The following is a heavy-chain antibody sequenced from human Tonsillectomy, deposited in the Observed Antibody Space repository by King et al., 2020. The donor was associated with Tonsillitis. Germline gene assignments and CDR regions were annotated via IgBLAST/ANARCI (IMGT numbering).Heavy chain of an antibody. V-gene: IGHV3-53*01. CDR3: ARVHGDPPNFDY. D-gene: IGHD4-17*01. Sequence: VQLVESGGGLIQPGGSLRLSCAASGFTVSSNYMSWVRQAPGKGLEWVSIIYSSDNTYYADSVKGRFTISRDNSKNTLYLQMNSLRAEDTAVFYCARVHGDPPNFDYWGQGTLLTVSS. CDR2: IYSSDNT. CDR1: GFTVSSNY. J-gene: IGHJ4*02.